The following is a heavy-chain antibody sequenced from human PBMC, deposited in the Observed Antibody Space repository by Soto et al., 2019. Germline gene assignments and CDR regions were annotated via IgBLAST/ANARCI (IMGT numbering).Heavy chain of an antibody. D-gene: IGHD2-15*01. J-gene: IGHJ6*03. CDR2: IIPILGIA. Sequence: QVQLVQSGAEVKKHGSSVKVSCKASGGTFSSYTISWVRQAPGQGLEWMGRIIPILGIANYAQKFQGRVTITADKSTSTAYMELSSLRSEDTAVYYCARDRVREDFVVVITTTNYYYYYMDVWGKGTTVTVSS. CDR1: GGTFSSYT. CDR3: ARDRVREDFVVVITTTNYYYYYMDV. V-gene: IGHV1-69*04.